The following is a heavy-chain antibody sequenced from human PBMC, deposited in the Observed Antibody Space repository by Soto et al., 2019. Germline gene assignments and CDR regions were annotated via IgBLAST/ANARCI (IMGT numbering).Heavy chain of an antibody. CDR1: GFTFSSYA. D-gene: IGHD2-2*02. CDR2: ISGSGGST. J-gene: IGHJ6*02. CDR3: AKDRHAEIPRLYGMDV. Sequence: GGSLRLSCAASGFTFSSYAMSWVRQAPGKGLEWVSAISGSGGSTYYADSVKGRFTISRDNSKNTLYLQMNSLRAEDTAVYYCAKDRHAEIPRLYGMDVWGQGTTVTVSS. V-gene: IGHV3-23*01.